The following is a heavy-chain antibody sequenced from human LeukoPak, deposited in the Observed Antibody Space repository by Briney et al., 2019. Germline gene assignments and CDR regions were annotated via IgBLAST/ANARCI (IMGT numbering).Heavy chain of an antibody. CDR3: ASRPGQLWLKPLDY. V-gene: IGHV4-59*08. D-gene: IGHD5-18*01. Sequence: SETLSLTCTVSGGSISGYYWSWIRQPPGKGLEWIGYIYFSGITNYNPSLKSRVTISVDTSKNQFSLKLSSVTAADTAVYYCASRPGQLWLKPLDYWGQGTLVTVSS. CDR2: IYFSGIT. CDR1: GGSISGYY. J-gene: IGHJ4*02.